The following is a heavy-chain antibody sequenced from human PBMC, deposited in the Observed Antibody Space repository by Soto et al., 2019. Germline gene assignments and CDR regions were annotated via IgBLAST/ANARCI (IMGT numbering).Heavy chain of an antibody. CDR2: ISASGGST. J-gene: IGHJ4*02. CDR1: GFTFSSYA. Sequence: GGSLRLSCAASGFTFSSYAVSWVRQAPGKGLEWVSSISASGGSTYYADSVKGRFTISRDNSKDTLYLQMSSLRVEDTAVYYCAKRHSSXCDYWAQRTLVTVSS. V-gene: IGHV3-23*01. CDR3: AKRHSSXCDY. D-gene: IGHD6-19*01.